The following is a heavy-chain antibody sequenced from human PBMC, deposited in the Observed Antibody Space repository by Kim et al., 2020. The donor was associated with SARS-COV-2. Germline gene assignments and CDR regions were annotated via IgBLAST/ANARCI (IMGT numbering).Heavy chain of an antibody. Sequence: GGSLRLSCAASGFTFSSYWMRWVRQAPGKGLEWVANIKQDGSEKYYVDSVKGRFTISRDNAKNSLYLQMNSLRAEDTAVYYCARQSPYYYGSGSYYKPIAYYYYGMDVWGQGTTVTVSS. V-gene: IGHV3-7*03. CDR3: ARQSPYYYGSGSYYKPIAYYYYGMDV. D-gene: IGHD3-10*01. J-gene: IGHJ6*02. CDR2: IKQDGSEK. CDR1: GFTFSSYW.